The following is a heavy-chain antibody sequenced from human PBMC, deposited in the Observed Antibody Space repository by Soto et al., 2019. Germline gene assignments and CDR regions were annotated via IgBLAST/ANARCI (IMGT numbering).Heavy chain of an antibody. Sequence: TSETLSLTCTVSGGSISSGGYYWSWIRQHPGKGLEWIGYIYYSGSTYYNPSLKSRVTISVDTSKNQFSLKLSSVTAADTAVYYCARDSIGSGSYPTYYYYGMDVWGQGTTVTVSS. J-gene: IGHJ6*02. D-gene: IGHD3-10*01. V-gene: IGHV4-31*03. CDR1: GGSISSGGYY. CDR3: ARDSIGSGSYPTYYYYGMDV. CDR2: IYYSGST.